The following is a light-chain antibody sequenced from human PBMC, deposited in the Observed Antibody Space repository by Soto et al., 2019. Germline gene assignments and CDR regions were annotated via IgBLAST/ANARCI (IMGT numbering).Light chain of an antibody. CDR1: SSDFGGFNY. Sequence: QSALTQPRSVSGSPGQSVTISCTGTSSDFGGFNYVSWYQQHPDKAPKLMIYDVSKRPSGVPDRFSGSKSGNTASLTISGLQAEDEADYYCCSYAGSYTFVFGGGTKLTVL. V-gene: IGLV2-11*01. CDR3: CSYAGSYTFV. J-gene: IGLJ2*01. CDR2: DVS.